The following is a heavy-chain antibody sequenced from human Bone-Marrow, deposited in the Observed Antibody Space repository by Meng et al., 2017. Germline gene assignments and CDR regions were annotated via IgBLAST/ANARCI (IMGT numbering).Heavy chain of an antibody. Sequence: QGQLQESGPGLVKPSQTLSLTCTVSGGSISSGNHYWSWIRQHPGKGLEYIGYIYYSGSTYYNPSLKSRVIISVDTSKNQFSLRLNSVTAADTAVYYCASLYGDSSVWYLDLWGRGTLVTVSS. J-gene: IGHJ2*01. D-gene: IGHD4-17*01. CDR1: GGSISSGNHY. CDR3: ASLYGDSSVWYLDL. CDR2: IYYSGST. V-gene: IGHV4-31*03.